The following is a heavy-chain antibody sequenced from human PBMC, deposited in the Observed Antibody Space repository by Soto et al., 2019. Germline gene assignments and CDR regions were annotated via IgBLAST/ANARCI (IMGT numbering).Heavy chain of an antibody. J-gene: IGHJ3*02. V-gene: IGHV3-74*01. CDR2: INSDGRST. CDR3: ARSSSWYSYDAFDI. CDR1: GFTFSSYW. Sequence: EVQLVESGGGSVQPGGSLRLSCAASGFTFSSYWMHWVRQGPGKGLVWVSRINSDGRSTSYEDSVKGRFTISRDNAKNTLYLQMNSLRAEDTAVYYCARSSSWYSYDAFDIWGQGTMVTVSS. D-gene: IGHD6-13*01.